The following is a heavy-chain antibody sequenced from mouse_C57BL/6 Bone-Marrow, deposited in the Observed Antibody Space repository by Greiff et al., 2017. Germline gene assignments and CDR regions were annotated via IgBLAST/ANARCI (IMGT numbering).Heavy chain of an antibody. V-gene: IGHV5-17*01. D-gene: IGHD2-3*01. CDR2: ISSGSSTI. J-gene: IGHJ1*03. Sequence: EVQLVESGGGLVKPGGSLKLSCAASGFTFSDYGMHWVRQAPEKGLGWVAYISSGSSTIYYADTVKGRFTISRDNAKNTLFLQMTSLRSEDTAMYYCARWLLRWYFDVWGTGTTVTVSS. CDR3: ARWLLRWYFDV. CDR1: GFTFSDYG.